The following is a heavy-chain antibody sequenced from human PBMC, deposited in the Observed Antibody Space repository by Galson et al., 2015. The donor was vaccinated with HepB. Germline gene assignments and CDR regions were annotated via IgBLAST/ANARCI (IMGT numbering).Heavy chain of an antibody. J-gene: IGHJ4*02. V-gene: IGHV3-43*01. Sequence: SLRLSCAASGFTFDDYTMHWVRQAPGKGLEWVSLISWDGGSTYYADSVKGRFTISRDNSKNSLYLQMNSLRTEDTALYYCATTLARGYSYGPTEFFRWGQGTLVTVSS. CDR1: GFTFDDYT. CDR2: ISWDGGST. CDR3: ATTLARGYSYGPTEFFR. D-gene: IGHD5-18*01.